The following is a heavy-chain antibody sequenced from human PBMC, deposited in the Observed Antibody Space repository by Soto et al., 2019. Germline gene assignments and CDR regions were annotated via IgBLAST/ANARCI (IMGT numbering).Heavy chain of an antibody. D-gene: IGHD6-6*01. CDR1: GGSISSGGYS. CDR2: IYHSGST. V-gene: IGHV4-30-2*01. CDR3: ARVLARPHYYYGMDV. J-gene: IGHJ6*02. Sequence: SETLSLTCAVSGGSISSGGYSWSWIRHPPGKGLEWIGYIYHSGSTYYNPSLKSRVTISVDTSKNQFSLKLSSVTAADTAVYYCARVLARPHYYYGMDVWGQGTTVTVSS.